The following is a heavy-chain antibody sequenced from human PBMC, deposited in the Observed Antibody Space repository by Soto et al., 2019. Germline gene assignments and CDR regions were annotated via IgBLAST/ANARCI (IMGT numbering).Heavy chain of an antibody. CDR1: GFTFSSYA. J-gene: IGHJ4*02. CDR2: ISGSGGST. D-gene: IGHD3-22*01. V-gene: IGHV3-23*01. Sequence: PGGSLRLSCAASGFTFSSYAMSWVRQAPGKGLEWVSGISGSGGSTYYADSVKGRFTISRDNSKNTLYLQMNSLRAEDTAVYYCAKATYYYDSSGYFPFDYWCQGPLVTVSS. CDR3: AKATYYYDSSGYFPFDY.